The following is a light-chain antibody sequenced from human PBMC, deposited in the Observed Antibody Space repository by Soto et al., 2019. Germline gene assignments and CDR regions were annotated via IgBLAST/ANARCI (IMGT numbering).Light chain of an antibody. J-gene: IGKJ2*01. CDR3: QQYNNWPPKYT. V-gene: IGKV3-15*01. Sequence: TQSPATLSVSPGERATLSCXASQSVSSNLAWYQQKPGQSPRLLIYGASTRATGIPARFSGSGSGTEFTLTISSLQSEDFAVYYCQQYNNWPPKYTFGQGTKLEIK. CDR1: QSVSSN. CDR2: GAS.